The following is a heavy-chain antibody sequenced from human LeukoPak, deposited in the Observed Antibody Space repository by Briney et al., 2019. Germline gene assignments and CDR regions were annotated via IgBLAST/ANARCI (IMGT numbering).Heavy chain of an antibody. V-gene: IGHV4-61*02. D-gene: IGHD6-13*01. CDR2: IYTSGST. CDR3: ASSSRRDWYFDL. CDR1: GGSISSGSYY. Sequence: SETLSLTCTVSGGSISSGSYYWSWIRQPAGKGLEWIGRIYTSGSTNYNPSLKSRVTISVDTSKNQFSLKLSSVTAADTAIYYCASSSRRDWYFDLWGRGTLVTVSS. J-gene: IGHJ2*01.